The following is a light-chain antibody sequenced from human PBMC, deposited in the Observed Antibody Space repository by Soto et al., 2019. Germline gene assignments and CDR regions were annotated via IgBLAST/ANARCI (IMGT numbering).Light chain of an antibody. J-gene: IGKJ1*01. CDR2: AAS. CDR1: QSISSY. V-gene: IGKV1-39*01. CDR3: QQSYSTPPT. Sequence: DIQITQSPSTLSGSVGDRVTITCRASQSISSYLNWYQQKPGKAPKLLIYAASSLQSGVPSRFSGSGSGTDFTLTISSLQPEDFATYYCQQSYSTPPTFGQGTKVDIK.